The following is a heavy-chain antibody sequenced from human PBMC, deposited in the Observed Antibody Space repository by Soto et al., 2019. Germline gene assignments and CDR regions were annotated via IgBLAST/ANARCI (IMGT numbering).Heavy chain of an antibody. CDR2: IHYSGTT. CDR1: GGSMRNYF. V-gene: IGHV4-59*01. D-gene: IGHD6-13*01. CDR3: AAGEASSRNLAPYYLDF. J-gene: IGHJ4*02. Sequence: PSVTLSLTCTVSGGSMRNYFWTWIRQPPGKGLEWIGYIHYSGTTSFFPSYNPSLRSRVTISEDTSKNQFSLTLLSVTTADTAVYFCAAGEASSRNLAPYYLDFWGQGTLVTVSS.